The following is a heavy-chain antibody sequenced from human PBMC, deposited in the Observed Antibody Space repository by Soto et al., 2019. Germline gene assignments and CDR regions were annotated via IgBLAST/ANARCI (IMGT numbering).Heavy chain of an antibody. V-gene: IGHV3-15*07. CDR1: GFTFSNAW. CDR2: IKSKADGGTT. CDR3: TTGYCSGGGCYSYYYYYAMDV. D-gene: IGHD2-15*01. J-gene: IGHJ6*02. Sequence: EVQLVESGGGLVKPGGSLRLSCAASGFTFSNAWMNWVRQAPGKGLEWVGRIKSKADGGTTDYAAPVKGRFTISRDDSKNTLYLQMNSLKTEDTAVYYCTTGYCSGGGCYSYYYYYAMDVWGQGTTVTVSS.